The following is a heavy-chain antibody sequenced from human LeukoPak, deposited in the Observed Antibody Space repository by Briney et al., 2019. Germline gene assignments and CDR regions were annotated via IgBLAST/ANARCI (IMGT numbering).Heavy chain of an antibody. CDR2: IRYDGTNK. CDR3: AKELDTTMGY. J-gene: IGHJ4*02. V-gene: IGHV3-30*02. Sequence: GGSLRLSCAASGFTFSNYAMHWVRQAPGKGLEWMAFIRYDGTNKYYADSVKGRFTISRDNSKNTLYLQMNSLRTEDTAVYYCAKELDTTMGYWGQGTLVTVSS. D-gene: IGHD5-18*01. CDR1: GFTFSNYA.